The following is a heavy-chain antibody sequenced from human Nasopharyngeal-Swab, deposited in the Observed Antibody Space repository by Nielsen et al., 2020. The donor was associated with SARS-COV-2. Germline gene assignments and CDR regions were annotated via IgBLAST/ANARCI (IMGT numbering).Heavy chain of an antibody. J-gene: IGHJ4*02. CDR3: TRGGYGDYGLYYFDY. D-gene: IGHD4-17*01. V-gene: IGHV3-49*04. CDR1: GFTFGDYA. Sequence: GGSLRPSCTASGFTFGDYAMSWVRQAPGKGREWVGFIRSKAYGGTTDYAASVKGRFTISRDDSKSIAYLQMNSLKTEDTAVYYCTRGGYGDYGLYYFDYWGQGTLVTVSS. CDR2: IRSKAYGGTT.